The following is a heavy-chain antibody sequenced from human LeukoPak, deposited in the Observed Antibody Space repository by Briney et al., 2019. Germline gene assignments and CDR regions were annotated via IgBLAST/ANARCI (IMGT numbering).Heavy chain of an antibody. CDR2: IYHSGST. CDR3: ARDSPYSGFGY. Sequence: PSETLSLTCAVSGGSISSGNWWSWVRQPPGKGLEWIGYIYHSGSTYYNPSLKSRVTISVDRSKNQFSLKLSSVTAADTAVYYCARDSPYSGFGYWGQGTLVTVSS. CDR1: GGSISSGNW. J-gene: IGHJ4*02. D-gene: IGHD1-26*01. V-gene: IGHV4-4*02.